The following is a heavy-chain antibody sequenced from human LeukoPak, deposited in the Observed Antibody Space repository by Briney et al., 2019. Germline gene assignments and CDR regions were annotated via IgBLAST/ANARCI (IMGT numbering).Heavy chain of an antibody. Sequence: GGSLRLSCAASGFTFSNAWMSWVRQAPGKGLEWVGRIKSKTDGGTTDYAAPVKGRFTISRDDSKNTLYLQMNSLKTEDTAVYYCTTEGLYCSSTSCYDLDYWGQGTLATVSS. CDR2: IKSKTDGGTT. CDR1: GFTFSNAW. V-gene: IGHV3-15*01. J-gene: IGHJ4*02. CDR3: TTEGLYCSSTSCYDLDY. D-gene: IGHD2-2*01.